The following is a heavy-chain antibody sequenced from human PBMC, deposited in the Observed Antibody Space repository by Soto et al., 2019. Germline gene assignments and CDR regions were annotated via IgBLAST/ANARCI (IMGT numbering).Heavy chain of an antibody. Sequence: GGSLRLSCAASGFTFSSYGMHWVRQAPGKGLEWVAVIWYDGSNKYYADSVKGRFTISRDNSKNTLYLQMNSLRAEDTAVYYCARDHILGYCSSTSCYTGNYYYGMDVWGQGTTVTVSS. D-gene: IGHD2-2*02. CDR3: ARDHILGYCSSTSCYTGNYYYGMDV. CDR1: GFTFSSYG. V-gene: IGHV3-33*08. J-gene: IGHJ6*02. CDR2: IWYDGSNK.